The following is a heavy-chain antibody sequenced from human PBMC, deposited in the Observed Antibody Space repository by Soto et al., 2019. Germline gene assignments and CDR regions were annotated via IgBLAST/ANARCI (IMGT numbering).Heavy chain of an antibody. CDR3: AKDLDPALDIVVVVAASNYYGMDV. V-gene: IGHV3-23*01. CDR1: GFTFSSDA. D-gene: IGHD2-15*01. Sequence: PGGSLRHSCAAAGFTFSSDAMILVRQAPGKGLEWVSAISGSGGSTYYADSVKGRFTISRDNSKNTLYLQMNSLRAEDTAVYYCAKDLDPALDIVVVVAASNYYGMDVWGQGTTVTVSS. J-gene: IGHJ6*02. CDR2: ISGSGGST.